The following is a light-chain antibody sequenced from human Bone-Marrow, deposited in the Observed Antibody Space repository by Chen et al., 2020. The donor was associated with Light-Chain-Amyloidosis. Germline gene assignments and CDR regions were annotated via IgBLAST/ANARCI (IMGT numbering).Light chain of an antibody. Sequence: EMVLTQYPATLYSSPGERATLSCRASQSVTRYLAWYQQKPGQAPRLLIYEASNRATGIPARFSGSGSGTDFTLTISSLEPEDFAVYYCLQRSDRPPLTFGGGTKVEIK. V-gene: IGKV3-11*01. CDR1: QSVTRY. CDR2: EAS. J-gene: IGKJ4*01. CDR3: LQRSDRPPLT.